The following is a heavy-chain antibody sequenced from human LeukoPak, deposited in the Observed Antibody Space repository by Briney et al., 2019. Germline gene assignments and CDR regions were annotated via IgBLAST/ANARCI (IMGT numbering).Heavy chain of an antibody. Sequence: GGSLRLSCAASGFTFSNYYMNWVRQAPGKGLEWVSSISSGSNYIYYADSLKGRFTISRGNAKNPLYLQMNSLRAEDTAVYYCATGVRGYNSALDYWGQGTLVTVSP. CDR1: GFTFSNYY. D-gene: IGHD6-19*01. V-gene: IGHV3-21*01. J-gene: IGHJ4*02. CDR3: ATGVRGYNSALDY. CDR2: ISSGSNYI.